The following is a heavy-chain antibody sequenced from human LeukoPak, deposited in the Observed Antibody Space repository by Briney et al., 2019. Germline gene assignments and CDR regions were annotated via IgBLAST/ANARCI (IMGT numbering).Heavy chain of an antibody. CDR2: ISGRDGST. CDR1: GFTFSNYS. D-gene: IGHD3-9*01. CDR3: AKANFAWGYWYFDL. J-gene: IGHJ2*01. V-gene: IGHV3-23*01. Sequence: GGSLRLSCAASGFTFSNYSMSWVRQAPGKGLEWVSGISGRDGSTYFADSVKGRFTISRDKSKNTVSVQMSSLRVEDTALYYCAKANFAWGYWYFDLWGRGTLVTVSS.